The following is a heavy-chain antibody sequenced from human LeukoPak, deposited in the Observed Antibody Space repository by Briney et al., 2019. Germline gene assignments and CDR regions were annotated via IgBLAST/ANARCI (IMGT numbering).Heavy chain of an antibody. D-gene: IGHD6-13*01. CDR3: ARKGIAAAGTYNWFDP. CDR2: INHSGST. J-gene: IGHJ5*02. V-gene: IGHV4-34*01. CDR1: GGSFSGYY. Sequence: SETLSLTRAVYGGSFSGYYWSWIRQPPGKGLEWIGEINHSGSTNYNPSLKSRVTISVDTSKNQFSLKLSSVTAADTAVYYCARKGIAAAGTYNWFDPWGQGTLVTVSS.